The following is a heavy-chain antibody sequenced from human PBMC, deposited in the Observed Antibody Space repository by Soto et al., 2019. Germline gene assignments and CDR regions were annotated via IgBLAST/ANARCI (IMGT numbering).Heavy chain of an antibody. D-gene: IGHD2-15*01. CDR1: GYTFTDYY. V-gene: IGHV1-2*02. J-gene: IGHJ4*02. CDR3: ASEDCRNTNCLKGFDY. CDR2: INPESGNP. Sequence: ASVKVSCKASGYTFTDYYMHWVRQAPGQGFEWVGGINPESGNPKYVPKFQGRVTVTRDTSTSTAYMELNRLTSGDTAVYYCASEDCRNTNCLKGFDYWGQGTLVTFSS.